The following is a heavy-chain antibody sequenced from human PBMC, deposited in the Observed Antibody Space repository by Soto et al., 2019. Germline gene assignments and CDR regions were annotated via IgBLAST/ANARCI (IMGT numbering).Heavy chain of an antibody. V-gene: IGHV4-59*01. D-gene: IGHD2-15*01. Sequence: SETLSLTCTVSGGSISSYYWSWIRQPPGKGLEWIGYIYYSGSTNYNPSLKSRVTISVDTSKNQFSLKLSSVTAADTAVYYCARVPSGYCSGGSCYSIYFDYWAREPWSPSPQ. CDR1: GGSISSYY. CDR3: ARVPSGYCSGGSCYSIYFDY. CDR2: IYYSGST. J-gene: IGHJ4*02.